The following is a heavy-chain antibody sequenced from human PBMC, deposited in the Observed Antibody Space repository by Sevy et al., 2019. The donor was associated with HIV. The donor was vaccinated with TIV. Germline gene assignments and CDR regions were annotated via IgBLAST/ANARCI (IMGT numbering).Heavy chain of an antibody. V-gene: IGHV4-31*03. CDR2: IYYSGST. D-gene: IGHD3-16*02. CDR3: ASASVWGSYRYPGRIDY. J-gene: IGHJ4*02. CDR1: GGSISSGGYY. Sequence: SETLSLTCTVSGGSISSGGYYWSWIRQHPGKGLEWIGYIYYSGSTYYNPSLKSRVTISVDTSKNQFSLKLSSVTAADTAVYYCASASVWGSYRYPGRIDYWGQRTLVTVSS.